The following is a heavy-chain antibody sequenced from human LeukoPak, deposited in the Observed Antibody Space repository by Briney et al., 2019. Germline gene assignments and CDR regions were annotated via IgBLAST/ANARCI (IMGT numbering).Heavy chain of an antibody. CDR2: IYYSGST. D-gene: IGHD2-2*02. V-gene: IGHV4-59*08. J-gene: IGHJ4*02. CDR1: GGSISSYY. CDR3: ARQHPYCSSTSCYTYYFDY. Sequence: SETLSLTCTVSGGSISSYYWSWIRQPPGKGLEWNGYIYYSGSTNYNPSLKSRVTISVDTSKNQFSLKLSSVTAADTAVYYCARQHPYCSSTSCYTYYFDYWGQGTLVTVSS.